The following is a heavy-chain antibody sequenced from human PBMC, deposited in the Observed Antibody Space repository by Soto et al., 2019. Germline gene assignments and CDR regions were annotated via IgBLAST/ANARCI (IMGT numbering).Heavy chain of an antibody. Sequence: SGPTLVNPTQTLTLTCTFSGFSLSTSGMRVSWIRQPPGKALEWLARIDWDDDKLYSTSLKTRLTISKDTSKNQVVLTMTNMDPVDTATYYCARSIVAAGNRWFDPWGQGTLVTVS. CDR3: ARSIVAAGNRWFDP. D-gene: IGHD6-13*01. V-gene: IGHV2-70*04. CDR1: GFSLSTSGMR. J-gene: IGHJ5*02. CDR2: IDWDDDK.